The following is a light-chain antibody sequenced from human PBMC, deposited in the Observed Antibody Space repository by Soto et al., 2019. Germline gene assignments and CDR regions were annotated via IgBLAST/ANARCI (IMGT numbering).Light chain of an antibody. CDR2: EGS. V-gene: IGLV2-23*01. CDR3: CSYAGSSTYV. CDR1: GSDVGRYDY. Sequence: QSALTQPRSVSGSPGQSVTISCTGTGSDVGRYDYVSWYQQYPGKAPKIMIYEGSKRPSGVSNRFSGSKSGNTASLTISGLQAEDEADYYCCSYAGSSTYVFGTGTKLTVL. J-gene: IGLJ1*01.